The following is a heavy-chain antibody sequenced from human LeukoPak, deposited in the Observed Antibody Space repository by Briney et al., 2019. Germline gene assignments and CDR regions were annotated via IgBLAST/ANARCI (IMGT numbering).Heavy chain of an antibody. V-gene: IGHV3-21*06. CDR3: ARGRGYSVSSDAFDI. J-gene: IGHJ3*02. CDR1: GFTFSSYG. D-gene: IGHD5/OR15-5a*01. Sequence: GGSLRLSCAASGFTFSSYGMNWVRQAPGRGLEWVSSISTSSGYIYYAASLEGRFTISRDNAKNSLYLQMDSLRAEDTAVYYCARGRGYSVSSDAFDIWGQGTMVTVSS. CDR2: ISTSSGYI.